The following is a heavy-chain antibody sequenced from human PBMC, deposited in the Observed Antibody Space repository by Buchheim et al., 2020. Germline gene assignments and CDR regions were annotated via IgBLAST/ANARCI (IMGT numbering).Heavy chain of an antibody. CDR3: ARPLYSSRPSWFDP. Sequence: QVQLVESGGGVVQPGRSLRLSCAASGFTFSSYAMHWVRQAPGKGLEWVAVISYDGSNKYYADSVKGRFTISRDNSKNTLYLQMNSLRAEDTAVYYCARPLYSSRPSWFDPWGQGTL. CDR1: GFTFSSYA. J-gene: IGHJ5*02. V-gene: IGHV3-30-3*01. D-gene: IGHD6-13*01. CDR2: ISYDGSNK.